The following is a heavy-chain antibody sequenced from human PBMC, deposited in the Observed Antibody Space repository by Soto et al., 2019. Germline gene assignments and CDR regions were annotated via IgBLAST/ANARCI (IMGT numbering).Heavy chain of an antibody. CDR2: MYNTGST. V-gene: IGHV4-59*01. CDR1: GGSISSYY. J-gene: IGHJ6*02. CDR3: ARDLWGYCGADCYPLDV. D-gene: IGHD2-21*02. Sequence: QVRLQESGPGLVKPSETLSLTCTVSGGSISSYYWSWIRQPPGKGLEWIGYMYNTGSTIYNPSLKSRVSMSVATSKNQFSLKLNSVTAAETAVYYCARDLWGYCGADCYPLDVWGQGTTVTVSS.